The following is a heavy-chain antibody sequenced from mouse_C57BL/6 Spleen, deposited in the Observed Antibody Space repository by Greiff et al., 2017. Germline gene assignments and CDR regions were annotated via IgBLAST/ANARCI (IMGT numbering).Heavy chain of an antibody. J-gene: IGHJ4*01. D-gene: IGHD2-12*01. Sequence: VQLKASGGGLVQPGGSLKLSCAASGIDFSRYWMSWVRRAPGKGLEWIGEINPDSSTINYAPSLKDKFIISRDNAKNTLYLQMSKVRSEDTALYYGARPEAYYSPWAMDYWGQGTSVTVSS. CDR3: ARPEAYYSPWAMDY. V-gene: IGHV4-1*01. CDR1: GIDFSRYW. CDR2: INPDSSTI.